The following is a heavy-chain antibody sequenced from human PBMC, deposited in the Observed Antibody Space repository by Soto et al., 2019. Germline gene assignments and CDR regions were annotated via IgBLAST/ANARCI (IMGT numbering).Heavy chain of an antibody. CDR2: IWYDGSNK. Sequence: PGGSLRLSCAASGFTFSSYGMHWVRQAPGKGLEWVAVIWYDGSNKYYADSVKGRFTISRDNSKNTRYLQMNSLRAEDTAVYYCAMGQGDGYNPRSYYYYGMDVWGQGTTVTVSS. D-gene: IGHD5-12*01. CDR1: GFTFSSYG. CDR3: AMGQGDGYNPRSYYYYGMDV. V-gene: IGHV3-33*01. J-gene: IGHJ6*02.